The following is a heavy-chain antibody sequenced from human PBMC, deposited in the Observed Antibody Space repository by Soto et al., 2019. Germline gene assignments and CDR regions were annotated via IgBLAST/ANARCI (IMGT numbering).Heavy chain of an antibody. V-gene: IGHV3-53*01. CDR2: IYSGGST. J-gene: IGHJ6*02. CDR3: ARVLSTANYYYYGMDV. CDR1: GFTVSSNY. Sequence: GSLRLSCAASGFTVSSNYMSWVRQAPGKGLEWVSVIYSGGSTYYADSVKGRFTISRDNSKNTLYLQMNSLRAEDTAVYYCARVLSTANYYYYGMDVWGQGTTVTVSS. D-gene: IGHD1-1*01.